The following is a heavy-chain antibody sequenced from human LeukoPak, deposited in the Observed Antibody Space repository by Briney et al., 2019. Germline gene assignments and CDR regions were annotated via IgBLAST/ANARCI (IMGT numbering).Heavy chain of an antibody. D-gene: IGHD2-15*01. CDR2: ISDGSSHI. V-gene: IGHV3-21*01. Sequence: GGSLRLSCAASGFTFSSYSMNWVRQAPGKGLEWVSSISDGSSHIYYADSVKGRFTISRDNAKNSLYLQMNSLRAEDTAVYYCASRYCSGGSCCSGFDYWGQGTLVTVSS. J-gene: IGHJ4*02. CDR3: ASRYCSGGSCCSGFDY. CDR1: GFTFSSYS.